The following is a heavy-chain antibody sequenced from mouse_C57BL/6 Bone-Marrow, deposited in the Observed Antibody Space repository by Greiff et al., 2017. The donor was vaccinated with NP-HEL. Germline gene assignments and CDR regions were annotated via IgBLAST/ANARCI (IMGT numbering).Heavy chain of an antibody. J-gene: IGHJ2*01. Sequence: EVKLMESGGGLVQPGGSLKLSCAASGFTFSDYYMYWVRQTPEKRLEWVAYISNGGGSTYYPDTVKGRFTISRDNAKNTLYLQMSRLKSEDTAMYYCARQGPLYYFDYWGQGTTLTVSS. CDR2: ISNGGGST. CDR1: GFTFSDYY. CDR3: ARQGPLYYFDY. V-gene: IGHV5-12*01.